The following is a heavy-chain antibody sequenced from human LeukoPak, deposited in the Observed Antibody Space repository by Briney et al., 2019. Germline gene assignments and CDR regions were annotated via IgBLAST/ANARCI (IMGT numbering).Heavy chain of an antibody. D-gene: IGHD3-22*01. CDR3: ARLPPTYYYDSSGYYIDDY. CDR2: INHSGST. CDR1: GGSFSGYY. V-gene: IGHV4-34*01. J-gene: IGHJ4*02. Sequence: SETLSLTCAVYGGSFSGYYWSWIRQPPGKGLEWIGEINHSGSTNYNPSLKSRVTMSVDTSKNQFSLKLSSVTAADTAVYYCARLPPTYYYDSSGYYIDDYWGQGTLVTVSS.